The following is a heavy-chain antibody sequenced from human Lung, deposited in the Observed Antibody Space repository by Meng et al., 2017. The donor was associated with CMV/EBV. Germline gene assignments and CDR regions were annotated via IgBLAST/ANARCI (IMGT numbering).Heavy chain of an antibody. J-gene: IGHJ5*02. V-gene: IGHV1-2*06. CDR3: ARDLGYSSGWSGGGNWFDP. Sequence: CTGYYMHWVRQAPGQGLEWMGRINPNSGGTNYAQKFQGRVTMTRDTSISTAYMELSRLRSDDTAVYYCARDLGYSSGWSGGGNWFDPWGQGTLVTVSS. CDR2: INPNSGGT. D-gene: IGHD6-19*01. CDR1: CTGYY.